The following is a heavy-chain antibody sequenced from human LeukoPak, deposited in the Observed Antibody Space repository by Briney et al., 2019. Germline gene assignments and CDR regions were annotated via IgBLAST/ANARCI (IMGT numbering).Heavy chain of an antibody. V-gene: IGHV3-23*01. CDR1: GITFNIYA. CDR2: VNDRGTYT. CDR3: AKQLGYCSDGSCYFPY. D-gene: IGHD2-15*01. Sequence: PGGSLRLSCAASGITFNIYAMTWVRQVPGEGLEWVSGVNDRGTYTYYADSVQGRFTISRDNSKSTLCLQMNSLRAEDTAVYYCAKQLGYCSDGSCYFPYWGQGTLVTVSS. J-gene: IGHJ4*02.